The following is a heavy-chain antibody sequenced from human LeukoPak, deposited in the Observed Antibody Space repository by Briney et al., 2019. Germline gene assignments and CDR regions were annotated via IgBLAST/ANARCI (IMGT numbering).Heavy chain of an antibody. CDR2: IRQDGSEK. J-gene: IGHJ4*02. Sequence: GGSLRLSCAASRFTFSGYWMSWVRQAPGKGLEWVANIRQDGSEKYYVDSVKGRFTISRDNAENSLYLQMNSLRAEDTAVYYCARDVGAIVDYWGQGTLVTVSS. CDR3: ARDVGAIVDY. V-gene: IGHV3-7*01. CDR1: RFTFSGYW. D-gene: IGHD1-26*01.